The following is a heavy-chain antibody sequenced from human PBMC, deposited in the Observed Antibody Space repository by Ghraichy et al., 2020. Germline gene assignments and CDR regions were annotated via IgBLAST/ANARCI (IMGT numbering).Heavy chain of an antibody. CDR2: IYYSGST. D-gene: IGHD3-10*01. Sequence: SETLSLTCTVSGGSISSYYWSWIRQPPGKGLEWIGYIYYSGSTNYNPSLKSRVTISVDTSKNQFSLKLSSVTAADTAVYYCAREARTYGSREAFDIWGQGTMVTVSS. CDR1: GGSISSYY. V-gene: IGHV4-59*01. J-gene: IGHJ3*02. CDR3: AREARTYGSREAFDI.